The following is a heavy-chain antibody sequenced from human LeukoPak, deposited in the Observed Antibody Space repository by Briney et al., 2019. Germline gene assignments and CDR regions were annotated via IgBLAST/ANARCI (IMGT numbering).Heavy chain of an antibody. V-gene: IGHV4-31*03. CDR3: ARESPQNSGSYSNWFDP. CDR2: IYYSGST. Sequence: PSQTLSLTCTVSGGSISSGGYYWSWIRQHPGKGLEWIGYIYYSGSTYYNPSLKSRVTISVDTSKNQFSLKLSSVTAADTAVYYCARESPQNSGSYSNWFDPWGQGTLVTVSS. CDR1: GGSISSGGYY. D-gene: IGHD1-26*01. J-gene: IGHJ5*02.